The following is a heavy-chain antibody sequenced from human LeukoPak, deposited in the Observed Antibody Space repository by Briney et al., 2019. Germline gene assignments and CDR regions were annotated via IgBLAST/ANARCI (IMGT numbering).Heavy chain of an antibody. D-gene: IGHD6-6*01. J-gene: IGHJ4*02. Sequence: PSETLSLTCTVSGGSISTSSYYWGWIRQPPGKGLECIGNIYYSGTTYYNSSLKSRVTISVDTSKNQFSLKLSSVTAADTAVYYCARGKWQLAEEVYWGQGNRVTVSS. V-gene: IGHV4-39*07. CDR3: ARGKWQLAEEVY. CDR2: IYYSGTT. CDR1: GGSISTSSYY.